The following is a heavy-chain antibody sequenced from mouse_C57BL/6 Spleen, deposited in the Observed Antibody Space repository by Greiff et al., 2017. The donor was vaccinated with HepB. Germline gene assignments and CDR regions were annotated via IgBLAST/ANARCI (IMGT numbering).Heavy chain of an antibody. Sequence: VQLQQPGAELVKPGASVKLSCKASGYTFTSYWMQWVKQRPGQGLEWIGEIDPSDSYTNYNQKFKGKATLTVDTSSSTAYMQLSSLTSEDSAVYYWARWNGSSFYYYAMDYWGQGTSVTVSS. D-gene: IGHD1-1*01. CDR3: ARWNGSSFYYYAMDY. V-gene: IGHV1-50*01. CDR1: GYTFTSYW. J-gene: IGHJ4*01. CDR2: IDPSDSYT.